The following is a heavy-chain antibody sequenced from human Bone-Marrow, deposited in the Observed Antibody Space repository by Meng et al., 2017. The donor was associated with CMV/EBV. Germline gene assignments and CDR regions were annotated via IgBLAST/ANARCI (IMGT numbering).Heavy chain of an antibody. V-gene: IGHV1-2*02. Sequence: ASVKVSCKASGYTFTGFYMHWVRQAPGQGLEWMGWINPNTGGTKYAQNFQGRVTMTRDTSISTAYMELSRLRPEDTAVYYCARGWELQAGDAFDIWGQGTMVTVSS. CDR3: ARGWELQAGDAFDI. J-gene: IGHJ3*02. D-gene: IGHD1-26*01. CDR1: GYTFTGFY. CDR2: INPNTGGT.